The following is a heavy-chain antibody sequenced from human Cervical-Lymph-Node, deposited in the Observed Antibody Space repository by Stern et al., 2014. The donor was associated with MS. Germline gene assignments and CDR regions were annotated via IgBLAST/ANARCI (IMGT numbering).Heavy chain of an antibody. V-gene: IGHV4-59*01. D-gene: IGHD1-26*01. CDR1: GGSISSYY. Sequence: QVQLQESGPGLVKPSETLSLTCTVSGGSISSYYWTWIRQPPGKGLEWIGYIYYSGSTNFNPSLKSRVTISVDTSKSQFSLKLSSVTAADTAVYYCARDGDSVGTYEGAFDIWGQGTMVTVSS. CDR3: ARDGDSVGTYEGAFDI. J-gene: IGHJ3*02. CDR2: IYYSGST.